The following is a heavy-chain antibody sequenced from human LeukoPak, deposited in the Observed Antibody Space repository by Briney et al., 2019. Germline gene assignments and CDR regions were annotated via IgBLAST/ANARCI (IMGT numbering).Heavy chain of an antibody. CDR3: AKAPPYYDFWSAFDY. Sequence: GGSLRLSCAASGFTFSSYAMHWVRQAPGKGLEYISAISSNGGSTYYADSVKGRFTISRDNSKNTLYLQMNSLRAEDTAVYYCAKAPPYYDFWSAFDYWGQGTLVTVSS. J-gene: IGHJ4*02. CDR1: GFTFSSYA. CDR2: ISSNGGST. V-gene: IGHV3-64*02. D-gene: IGHD3-3*01.